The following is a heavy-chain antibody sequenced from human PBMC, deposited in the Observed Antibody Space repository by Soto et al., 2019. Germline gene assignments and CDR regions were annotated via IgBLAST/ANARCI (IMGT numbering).Heavy chain of an antibody. V-gene: IGHV3-21*01. D-gene: IGHD2-2*01. Sequence: GGSLRLSCAASGFTFSSYSMNWVRQAPGKGLEWVSSISSSSSYIYYADSVKGRFTISRDNAKNSLYLQMNSLRAEDTAVYYCARDSIDIVVVPAAVYVDTAMVIPLHYFDYWGQGTLVTVSS. CDR3: ARDSIDIVVVPAAVYVDTAMVIPLHYFDY. J-gene: IGHJ4*02. CDR2: ISSSSSYI. CDR1: GFTFSSYS.